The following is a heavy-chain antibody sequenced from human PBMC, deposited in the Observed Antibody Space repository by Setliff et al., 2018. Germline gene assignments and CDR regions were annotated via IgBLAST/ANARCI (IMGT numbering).Heavy chain of an antibody. CDR1: GDSMNDNH. V-gene: IGHV4-4*08. CDR2: IYTSGGT. CDR3: ARGVSSVSWTPRY. J-gene: IGHJ4*02. Sequence: PSETLSLTCNVSGDSMNDNHWTWIRQPPGKGLEWIGSIYTSGGTNYNPSLKSRVTISVDMSKNQFSLKLSSVIAADTAVYYCARGVSSVSWTPRYWGRGILVTVSS. D-gene: IGHD6-19*01.